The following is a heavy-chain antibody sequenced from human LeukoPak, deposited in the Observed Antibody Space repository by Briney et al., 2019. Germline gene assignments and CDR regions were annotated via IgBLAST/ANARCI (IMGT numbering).Heavy chain of an antibody. CDR1: GGTFSSYA. J-gene: IGHJ3*02. V-gene: IGHV1-69*13. CDR3: ARGPGGVLEWLFYAFDI. CDR2: IIPIFGSA. D-gene: IGHD3-3*01. Sequence: SVKVSCKASGGTFSSYAIRWVRQAPGQGLEWMGGIIPIFGSANYAQKFQGRVTITADESTSTAYMELSSLRSEDTAVYYCARGPGGVLEWLFYAFDIWGQGRMVTVSS.